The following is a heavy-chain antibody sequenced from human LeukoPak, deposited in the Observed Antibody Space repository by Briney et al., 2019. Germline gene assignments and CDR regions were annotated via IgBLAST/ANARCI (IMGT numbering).Heavy chain of an antibody. Sequence: PSETLSLTCSVSGGSISSSSYYWGWIRQPPGKGLEWIGITYYSGDTYYIPSLKSRVTISVDTSENQFSLKLRSVTAADTAVYYCARVRGTDAFDIWGQGTMVTVSS. D-gene: IGHD3-10*01. V-gene: IGHV4-39*01. CDR2: TYYSGDT. CDR3: ARVRGTDAFDI. CDR1: GGSISSSSYY. J-gene: IGHJ3*02.